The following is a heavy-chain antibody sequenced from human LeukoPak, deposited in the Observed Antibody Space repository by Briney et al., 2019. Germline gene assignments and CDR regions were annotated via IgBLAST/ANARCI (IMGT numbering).Heavy chain of an antibody. CDR1: GFTFSSYG. CDR2: ISYDGSNK. Sequence: PGGSLRLSRAASGFTFSSYGMHWVRQAPGKGLEWVAVISYDGSNKYYADSVKGRFTISRDNSKNTLYLQMNSLRAEDTAVYYCAKSRESDYYYGMDVWGKGTTVTVSS. D-gene: IGHD3-10*01. J-gene: IGHJ6*04. V-gene: IGHV3-30*18. CDR3: AKSRESDYYYGMDV.